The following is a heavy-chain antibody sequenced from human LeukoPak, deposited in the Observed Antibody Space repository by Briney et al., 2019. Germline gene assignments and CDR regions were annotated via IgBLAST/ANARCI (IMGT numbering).Heavy chain of an antibody. CDR2: IYYSGST. V-gene: IGHV4-30-4*01. J-gene: IGHJ3*02. CDR1: GGSISSGDYY. CDR3: ARDRSGRAFDI. Sequence: PSQTLSLTCTVSGGSISSGDYYWSWIRQPPGKGLEWIGYIYYSGSTYYNPSLKSRVTISVDTSKNQFPLKLSSVTAADTAVYYCARDRSGRAFDIWGQGTMVTVSS. D-gene: IGHD2-8*02.